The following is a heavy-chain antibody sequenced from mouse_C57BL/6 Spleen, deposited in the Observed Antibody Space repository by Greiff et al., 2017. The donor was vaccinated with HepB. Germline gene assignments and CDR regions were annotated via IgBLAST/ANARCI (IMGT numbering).Heavy chain of an antibody. J-gene: IGHJ2*01. V-gene: IGHV1-64*01. CDR1: GYTFTSYW. CDR2: IHPNSGST. Sequence: QVQLQQPGAELVKPGASVKLSCKASGYTFTSYWMHWVKQRPGQGLEWIGMIHPNSGSTNYNEKFKSKATLTVDKSSSTAYMQRSSLTSEESAVYYCAFYGYDVDYWGQGTTLTVSS. D-gene: IGHD2-2*01. CDR3: AFYGYDVDY.